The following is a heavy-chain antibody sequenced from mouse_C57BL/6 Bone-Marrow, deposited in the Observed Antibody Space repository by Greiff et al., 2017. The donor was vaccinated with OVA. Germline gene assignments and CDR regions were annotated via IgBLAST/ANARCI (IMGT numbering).Heavy chain of an antibody. V-gene: IGHV7-3*01. J-gene: IGHJ4*01. D-gene: IGHD1-1*01. CDR2: IRNKANGYTT. Sequence: DVKLVESGGGLVQPGGSLSLSCAASGFTFTDYYMSWVRQPPGKALEWLGFIRNKANGYTTEYSASVKGRFTISRDNSQSILYLQMNALRAEDSAPYYCARLRVTTVLSHYYAMDYWGQGTSVTFSS. CDR1: GFTFTDYY. CDR3: ARLRVTTVLSHYYAMDY.